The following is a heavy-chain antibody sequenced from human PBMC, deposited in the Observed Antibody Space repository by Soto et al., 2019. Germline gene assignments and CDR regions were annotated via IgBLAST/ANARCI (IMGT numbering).Heavy chain of an antibody. Sequence: GESLKISCKGSGYSFTSYWIGWVRQMPGKGLEWMGIIYPGDSDTRYSPSFQGQVTISADKSISTAYLQWSSLKASDTAMYYCARQGPGYDSSGYYYPEFDYWGQGTLVPVSP. D-gene: IGHD3-22*01. V-gene: IGHV5-51*01. CDR1: GYSFTSYW. CDR2: IYPGDSDT. CDR3: ARQGPGYDSSGYYYPEFDY. J-gene: IGHJ4*02.